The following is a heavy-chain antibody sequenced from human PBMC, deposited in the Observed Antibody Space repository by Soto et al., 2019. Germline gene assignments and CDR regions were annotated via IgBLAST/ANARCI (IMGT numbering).Heavy chain of an antibody. V-gene: IGHV1-69*13. J-gene: IGHJ5*02. CDR2: IIPIFGTA. Sequence: SVKVSCKASGGTFSSYAISWVRQAPGQGLEWMGGIIPIFGTANYAQKFQGRVTITADESTSTAYMELSSLRSEDTAVYCCARRYCSGGSCYGGWFDPWGQGTLVTVSS. CDR1: GGTFSSYA. CDR3: ARRYCSGGSCYGGWFDP. D-gene: IGHD2-15*01.